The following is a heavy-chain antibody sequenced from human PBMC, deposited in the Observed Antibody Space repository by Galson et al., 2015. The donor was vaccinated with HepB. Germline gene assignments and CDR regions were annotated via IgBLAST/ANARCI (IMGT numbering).Heavy chain of an antibody. J-gene: IGHJ3*02. Sequence: SLRLSCAASGFTFSDYYMSWIRQAPGKGLEWVSYISSSSSTIYYADSVKGRFTISRDNAKNSLYLQMNSLRAEDTAVYYCARGTVLLWFGDVADDAFDIWGQGTMVTVSS. CDR1: GFTFSDYY. CDR2: ISSSSSTI. V-gene: IGHV3-11*04. D-gene: IGHD3-10*01. CDR3: ARGTVLLWFGDVADDAFDI.